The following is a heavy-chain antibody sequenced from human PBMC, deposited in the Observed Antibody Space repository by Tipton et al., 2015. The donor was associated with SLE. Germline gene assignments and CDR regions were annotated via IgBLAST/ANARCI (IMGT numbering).Heavy chain of an antibody. D-gene: IGHD1-1*01. J-gene: IGHJ4*02. CDR1: GDSISSGYH. CDR3: ARDPIWSEGSVY. Sequence: TLSLTCTVSGDSISSGYHWGWIRQPPGKGLEWIGSISQSGITHYNPSLESRVTISVDTSKNQFSLKLNSVTAADTAVYYCARDPIWSEGSVYWGQGTPVTVSS. CDR2: ISQSGIT. V-gene: IGHV4-38-2*02.